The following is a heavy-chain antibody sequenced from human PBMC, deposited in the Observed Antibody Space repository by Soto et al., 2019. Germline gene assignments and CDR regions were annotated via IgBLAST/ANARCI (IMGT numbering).Heavy chain of an antibody. J-gene: IGHJ4*02. Sequence: SETLSLTCTVSGGSISSYYWSWIRQPPGKGLEWIGYIYYSGSTNYNPSLKSRVTISVDTSKNQFSLKLSSVTAADTAVYYCARYPDSSGSFDYWGQGTLVTVSS. V-gene: IGHV4-59*01. D-gene: IGHD6-19*01. CDR2: IYYSGST. CDR1: GGSISSYY. CDR3: ARYPDSSGSFDY.